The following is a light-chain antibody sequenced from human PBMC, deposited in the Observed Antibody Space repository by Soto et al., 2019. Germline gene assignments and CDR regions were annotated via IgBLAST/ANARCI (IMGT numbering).Light chain of an antibody. Sequence: QPVLTQSPSASASLGASVKLTCTLNSGHSSNAIAWYQKQPEKGPRYLMKLNSDGSHTKKDGIPDRFSGSSSGAERYLTISSLQSEDEAEYYCQTWGTGYWVFGGGTKVTVL. CDR3: QTWGTGYWV. CDR1: SGHSSNA. CDR2: LNSDGSH. J-gene: IGLJ3*02. V-gene: IGLV4-69*01.